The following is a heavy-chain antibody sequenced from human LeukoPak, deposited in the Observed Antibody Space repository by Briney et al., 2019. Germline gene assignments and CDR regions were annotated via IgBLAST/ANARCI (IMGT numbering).Heavy chain of an antibody. CDR2: MNPSSGNT. Sequence: GASVKVSCKASGGTFSSYAISWVRQAPGQGLEWMGWMNPSSGNTGYAQKFQGRVTMTRNTSISTAYMELSSLRSEDTAVYYCARVSSHYGMDVWGQGTTVTVSS. V-gene: IGHV1-8*02. CDR1: GGTFSSYA. J-gene: IGHJ6*02. D-gene: IGHD6-13*01. CDR3: ARVSSHYGMDV.